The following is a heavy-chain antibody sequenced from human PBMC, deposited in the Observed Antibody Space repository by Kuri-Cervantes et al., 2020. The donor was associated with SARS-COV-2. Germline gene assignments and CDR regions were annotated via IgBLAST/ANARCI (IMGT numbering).Heavy chain of an antibody. D-gene: IGHD3-22*01. J-gene: IGHJ4*02. CDR2: ISGYNGDT. CDR1: GYTFTSYG. CDR3: ATHDSRGYYYDY. Sequence: ASVNDSCKASGYTFTSYGISWVRQAPGQGLEWMGWISGYNGDTEYAQILQGRVTMTTDTSTSTAYMELRSHTSDDTAVYYCATHDSRGYYYDYWGQGTLVTVSS. V-gene: IGHV1-18*01.